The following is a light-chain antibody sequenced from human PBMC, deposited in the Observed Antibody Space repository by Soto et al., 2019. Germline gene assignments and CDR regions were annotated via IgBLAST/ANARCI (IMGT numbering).Light chain of an antibody. V-gene: IGKV3-20*01. J-gene: IGKJ5*01. CDR2: GVY. CDR3: QQYGNSPQIT. CDR1: QTGSNSY. Sequence: IVLTQSPGTLSLSPGERATLSCRASQTGSNSYLAWYQHKSGQAPRLLIYGVYTRASGIPDRFSGNGSGTDFTLTISRLEPEDFAVYYCQQYGNSPQITFGQGTRLEIK.